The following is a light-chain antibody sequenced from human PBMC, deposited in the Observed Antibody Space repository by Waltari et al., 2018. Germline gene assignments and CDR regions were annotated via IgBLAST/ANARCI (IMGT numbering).Light chain of an antibody. CDR3: QQYSSWPQT. CDR1: QSISSW. Sequence: DIQMTQSPSTLSASVGYRVTITCRASQSISSWLAWYQQKPGKAPKLLIYKASSLESGVPSRFSGGGSWTYFTLTISSLQPDDFATYYCQQYSSWPQTFGQGSRLEIK. V-gene: IGKV1-5*03. CDR2: KAS. J-gene: IGKJ5*01.